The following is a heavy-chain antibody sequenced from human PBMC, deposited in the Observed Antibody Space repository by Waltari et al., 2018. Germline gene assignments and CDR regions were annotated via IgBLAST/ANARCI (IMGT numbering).Heavy chain of an antibody. V-gene: IGHV4-34*02. CDR2: INHSGST. Sequence: QVQLQQWGAGLLKPSETLSLTCTVYGGSFSGNLWNWIRQPPGKRLEWIGEINHSGSTDYKPSLKSRVIISVDTSKNQFSRKLSSVTAADTAVYYCAKRGMEGGYFDLWGRGTLVTVSS. CDR3: AKRGMEGGYFDL. CDR1: GGSFSGNL. D-gene: IGHD3-3*01. J-gene: IGHJ2*01.